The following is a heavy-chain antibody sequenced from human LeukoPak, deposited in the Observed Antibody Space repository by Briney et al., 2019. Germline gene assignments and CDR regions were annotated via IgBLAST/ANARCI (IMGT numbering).Heavy chain of an antibody. J-gene: IGHJ6*03. CDR3: AGSSTSCYYYMDV. CDR1: GFNFYRFT. D-gene: IGHD2-2*01. Sequence: GGSLRLSCTASGFNFYRFTMHWVRQSPGKGLEWVSFIGRDGRVTSYADSVKGRFTISRDNAKNSLYLQMNSLRAEDTAVYYCAGSSTSCYYYMDVWGKGTTVTISS. CDR2: IGRDGRVT. V-gene: IGHV3-43*01.